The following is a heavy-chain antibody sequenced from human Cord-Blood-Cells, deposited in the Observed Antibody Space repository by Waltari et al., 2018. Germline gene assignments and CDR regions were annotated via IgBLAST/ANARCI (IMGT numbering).Heavy chain of an antibody. D-gene: IGHD3-10*01. CDR3: ASYGSGSYYNGNFDY. V-gene: IGHV4-39*01. Sequence: QLQLQESGPGLVKPSETLSLTCTVSGGSISSSSYYWGWIRQPPGKGLEWLGRIYYSGSTYYNPSLKSRVTISVDTSKNQFSLKLSSVTATDTAVYYCASYGSGSYYNGNFDYWGQGTLVTVSS. CDR1: GGSISSSSYY. J-gene: IGHJ4*02. CDR2: IYYSGST.